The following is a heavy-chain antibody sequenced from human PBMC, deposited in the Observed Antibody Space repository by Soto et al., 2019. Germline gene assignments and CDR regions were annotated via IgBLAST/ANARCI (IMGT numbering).Heavy chain of an antibody. Sequence: EVQLVESGGGLVQLGGSLRLSCEASGFTFRTYWMHWVRQAPGKGLVWVSRIKSDGSGTYYADAVEGRFTLTRDNAQNTLYLQLNSLRAEDTAVYYCVSGDGDYHDGNGYLGRHWGQGTLVTVSS. CDR1: GFTFRTYW. CDR2: IKSDGSGT. D-gene: IGHD3-22*01. V-gene: IGHV3-74*01. CDR3: VSGDGDYHDGNGYLGRH. J-gene: IGHJ4*02.